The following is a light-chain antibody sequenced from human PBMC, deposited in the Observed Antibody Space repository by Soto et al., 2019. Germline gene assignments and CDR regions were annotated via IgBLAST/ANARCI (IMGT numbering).Light chain of an antibody. CDR2: AAS. Sequence: DIQMTQSPSSVSASVGDRVTITCRASHDINNRLAWYQQTPGKVPKLPISAASSLQSGVPSRFSGRGSGTDFTLTISSLQPEDFATYYCQQANNFRALSFGGGTKVDIK. J-gene: IGKJ4*01. CDR3: QQANNFRALS. CDR1: HDINNR. V-gene: IGKV1-12*01.